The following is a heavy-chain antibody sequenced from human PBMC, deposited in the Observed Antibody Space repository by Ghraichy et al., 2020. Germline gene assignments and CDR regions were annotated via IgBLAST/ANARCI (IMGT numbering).Heavy chain of an antibody. V-gene: IGHV4-59*01. CDR3: ARDAYSSSWHDYYYYMDV. D-gene: IGHD6-13*01. Sequence: SETLSLTCTVSGGSISSYYWSWIRQPPGKGLEWIGYIYYSGSTNYNPSLKSRVTISVDTSKNQFSLKLSSVTAADTAVYYCARDAYSSSWHDYYYYMDVWGKGTTVTVSS. CDR2: IYYSGST. J-gene: IGHJ6*03. CDR1: GGSISSYY.